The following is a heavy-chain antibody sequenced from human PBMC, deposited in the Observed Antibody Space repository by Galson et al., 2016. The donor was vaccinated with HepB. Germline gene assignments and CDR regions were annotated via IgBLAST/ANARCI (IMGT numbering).Heavy chain of an antibody. CDR2: IYHGGST. V-gene: IGHV4-38-2*02. D-gene: IGHD3-10*01. CDR3: VRERAGMVRGLDG. J-gene: IGHJ4*02. Sequence: TLSLTCTVSSHSITTGYYWAWIRQPPGRGLEWIGSIYHGGSTDYNPSLNSRVTMSIDRSKNQFSLQLSSVTAADTAIYYCVRERAGMVRGLDGWGQGTLVTVSS. CDR1: SHSITTGYY.